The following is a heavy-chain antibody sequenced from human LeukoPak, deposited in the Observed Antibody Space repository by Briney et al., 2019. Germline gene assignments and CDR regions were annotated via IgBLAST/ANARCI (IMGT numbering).Heavy chain of an antibody. Sequence: GGSLRLSCAASGFTFSSYGMPWVRQAPGKGLEWVAVISYDGSNKYYADSVKGRFTTSRDNSKNTLYLQMNSLRAEDTAVYYCAKDLDEYSSSSYFDYWGQGTLVTVSS. V-gene: IGHV3-30*18. D-gene: IGHD6-6*01. CDR1: GFTFSSYG. J-gene: IGHJ4*02. CDR2: ISYDGSNK. CDR3: AKDLDEYSSSSYFDY.